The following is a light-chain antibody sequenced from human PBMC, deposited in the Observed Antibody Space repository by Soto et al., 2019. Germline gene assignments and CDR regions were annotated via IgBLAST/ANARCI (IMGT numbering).Light chain of an antibody. CDR3: QESYNNPLT. Sequence: NLMTLSPSSXSEHPPYSVPTPWRASQSISTYLNWYQKKTGKDXKXXXFAESNSKSGVHSRLRGSGSGNDFNINIRRMLPEDFETYYCQESYNNPLTVGRGTQVDI. J-gene: IGKJ3*01. CDR2: AES. V-gene: IGKV1-39*01. CDR1: QSISTY.